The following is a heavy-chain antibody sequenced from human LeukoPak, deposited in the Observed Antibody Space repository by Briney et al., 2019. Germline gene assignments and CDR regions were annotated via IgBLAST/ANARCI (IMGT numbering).Heavy chain of an antibody. CDR2: IRGKTYAGTT. D-gene: IGHD1-14*01. J-gene: IGHJ3*02. CDR3: SRVPGFTRDGFDI. CDR1: GFTFGDYT. Sequence: PGRSLRLSCTASGFTFGDYTMTWVRQAPGKGLEWVGFIRGKTYAGTTEYAASVRGRFTISRDDSKSIAYLQINSLKTDDTAVYYCSRVPGFTRDGFDIWGQGTMVTVSS. V-gene: IGHV3-49*04.